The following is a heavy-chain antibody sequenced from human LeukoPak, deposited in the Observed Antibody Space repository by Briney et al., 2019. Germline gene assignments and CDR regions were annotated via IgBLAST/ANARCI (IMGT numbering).Heavy chain of an antibody. V-gene: IGHV3-9*01. Sequence: GGSLRLSCAASGFTFDDYAMHWVRQAPGKGLEWVSGISWNSGSIGYADSVKGRFTISRDNAKNSLYLQMNSLRAEDTAVYYCANIVVVAARFDYWGQGTLVTVSS. CDR3: ANIVVVAARFDY. CDR1: GFTFDDYA. J-gene: IGHJ4*02. CDR2: ISWNSGSI. D-gene: IGHD2-15*01.